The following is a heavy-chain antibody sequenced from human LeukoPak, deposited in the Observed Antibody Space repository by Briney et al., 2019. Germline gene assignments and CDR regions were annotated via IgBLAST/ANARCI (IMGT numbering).Heavy chain of an antibody. V-gene: IGHV4-34*01. J-gene: IGHJ4*02. D-gene: IGHD3-3*01. CDR2: INHSGST. CDR3: ARSSFWSGYYRYYFDY. Sequence: KPSETLSLTCAVYGGSFSGYYWSWIRQPPGKGLEWIGEINHSGSTNYNPSLKSRVTISVDTSKNQLSLKLSSVTAADTAVYYCARSSFWSGYYRYYFDYWGQGTLVTVSS. CDR1: GGSFSGYY.